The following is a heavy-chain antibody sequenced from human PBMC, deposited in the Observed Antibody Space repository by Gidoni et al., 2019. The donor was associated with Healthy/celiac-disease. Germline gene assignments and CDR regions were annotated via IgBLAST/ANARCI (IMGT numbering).Heavy chain of an antibody. CDR3: AREDEYGGTLSYYYYYGMDV. V-gene: IGHV3-30*01. J-gene: IGHJ6*02. CDR1: GFTFSTYA. CDR2: ISFDGSNK. Sequence: QVQLVESGGGVVQPGRSLRLSCAASGFTFSTYAIYWVRQAPGKGLEWVAVISFDGSNKYYADSVKGRFTISRDNSKNTLYLQMNSLRAEDTAVYYCAREDEYGGTLSYYYYYGMDVWGQGTTVTVSS. D-gene: IGHD4-17*01.